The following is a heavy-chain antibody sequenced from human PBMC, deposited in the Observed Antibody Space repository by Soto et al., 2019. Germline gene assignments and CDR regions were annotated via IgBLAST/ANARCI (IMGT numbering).Heavy chain of an antibody. J-gene: IGHJ5*02. Sequence: QVQLVQSGAEVKKPGASVKVSCKASGYTFTSYAMHWVRQAPGQRLEWMGWINAGNGNTKYSQKFQGRVTITRDTSASTAYMELSSLRSEDTAVYYCARDPLRYFDWLPPTNNWFDPWGQGTLVTVSS. CDR1: GYTFTSYA. D-gene: IGHD3-9*01. V-gene: IGHV1-3*01. CDR3: ARDPLRYFDWLPPTNNWFDP. CDR2: INAGNGNT.